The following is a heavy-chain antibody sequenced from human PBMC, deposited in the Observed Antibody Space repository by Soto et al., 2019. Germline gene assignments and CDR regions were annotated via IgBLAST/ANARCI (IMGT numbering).Heavy chain of an antibody. J-gene: IGHJ6*04. CDR3: AKVVTGYSALAT. V-gene: IGHV1-2*02. D-gene: IGHD3-9*01. CDR1: VYTFSGYS. Sequence: ATVKGSPKASVYTFSGYSMPWGCPAPGKGLEWMGWINPKSGGTKYAQQFQARVTMARDTSFDTAYLDRRRLTSGDPAVYIVAKVVTGYSALATWGKGTMVTASS. CDR2: INPKSGGT.